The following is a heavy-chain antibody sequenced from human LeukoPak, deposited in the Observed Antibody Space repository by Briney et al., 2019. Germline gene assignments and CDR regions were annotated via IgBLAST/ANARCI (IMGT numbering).Heavy chain of an antibody. D-gene: IGHD3-10*01. CDR1: GGSISSSSYY. J-gene: IGHJ4*02. CDR3: ARHRGITMVRGTSLYYFDY. CDR2: IYYSGST. V-gene: IGHV4-39*01. Sequence: SETLSLTCTVSGGSISSSSYYWGWIRQPPGKGLEWIGSIYYSGSTYYNPSLKSRVTISVGTSKNQFSLKLSSVTAADTAVYYCARHRGITMVRGTSLYYFDYWGQGTLVTVSS.